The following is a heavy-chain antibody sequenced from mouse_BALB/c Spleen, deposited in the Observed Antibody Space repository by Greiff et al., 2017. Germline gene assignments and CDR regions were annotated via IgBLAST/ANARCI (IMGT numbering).Heavy chain of an antibody. V-gene: IGHV1-80*01. CDR1: GYAFSSYW. CDR3: ARRRTGDHGSRNYFDY. CDR2: IYPGDGDT. Sequence: VQLQQSGAELVRPGSSVKISCKASGYAFSSYWMNWVKQRPGQGLEWIGQIYPGDGDTNYNGKFKGKATLTADKSSSTAYMQLSSLTSEDSAVYFCARRRTGDHGSRNYFDYWGQGTTLTVSS. J-gene: IGHJ2*01. D-gene: IGHD1-1*01.